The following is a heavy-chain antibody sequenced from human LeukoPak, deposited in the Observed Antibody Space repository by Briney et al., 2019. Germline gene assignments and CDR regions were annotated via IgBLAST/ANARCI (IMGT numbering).Heavy chain of an antibody. J-gene: IGHJ6*02. CDR3: AGRFQYDFWSGYYPWYYYGMDV. CDR2: INPNSGGT. Sequence: ASVKVSCKASGYTFTGYYMHWVRQAPGQGLEWMGWINPNSGGTNYAQKFQGRVTMTRDTSISTAYMELSRLRSDDTAVYYCAGRFQYDFWSGYYPWYYYGMDVWGQGTTVTVSS. D-gene: IGHD3-3*01. CDR1: GYTFTGYY. V-gene: IGHV1-2*02.